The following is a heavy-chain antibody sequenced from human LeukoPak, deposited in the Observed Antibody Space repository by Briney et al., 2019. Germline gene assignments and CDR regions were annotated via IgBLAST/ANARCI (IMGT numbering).Heavy chain of an antibody. J-gene: IGHJ3*02. CDR3: ARQSLDYYETLDAFDI. CDR2: INCKNGAT. Sequence: ASVKVSCKASEYTFTDYYIHWMRQAPGQGLEWMGWINCKNGATSYAQKFRGRVTMTKDRPIRTAYMELSRLKSDDTAVYYCARQSLDYYETLDAFDIWGQGTVVTVSS. D-gene: IGHD3-22*01. V-gene: IGHV1-2*02. CDR1: EYTFTDYY.